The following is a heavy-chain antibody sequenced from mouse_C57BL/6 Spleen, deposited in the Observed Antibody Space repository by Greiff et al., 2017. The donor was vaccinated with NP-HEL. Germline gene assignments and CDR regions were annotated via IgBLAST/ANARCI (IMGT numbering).Heavy chain of an antibody. CDR2: ISGGGGNT. CDR1: GFTFSSYT. CDR3: ARQGAYYGSPWFAY. Sequence: EVKLVESGGGLVKPGGSLKLSCAASGFTFSSYTMSWVRQTPEKRLEWVATISGGGGNTYYPDSVKGRFTISRDNAKNTLYLQMSSLRSEDTDLYYCARQGAYYGSPWFAYWGQGTLVTVSA. J-gene: IGHJ3*01. D-gene: IGHD1-1*01. V-gene: IGHV5-9*01.